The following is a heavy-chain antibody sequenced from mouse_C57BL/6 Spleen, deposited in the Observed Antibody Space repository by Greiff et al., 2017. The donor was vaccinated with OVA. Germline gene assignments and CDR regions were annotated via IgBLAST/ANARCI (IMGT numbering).Heavy chain of an antibody. D-gene: IGHD2-3*01. J-gene: IGHJ3*01. Sequence: EVQVVESGGGLVKPGGSLKLSCAASGFTFSSYAMSWVRQTPEKRLEWVATISDGGSYTYYPDNVKGRFTISRDNAKNNLYLQMSHLKSEDTAMYYCARDNDGYRGFAYWGQGTLVTVSA. CDR1: GFTFSSYA. V-gene: IGHV5-4*01. CDR2: ISDGGSYT. CDR3: ARDNDGYRGFAY.